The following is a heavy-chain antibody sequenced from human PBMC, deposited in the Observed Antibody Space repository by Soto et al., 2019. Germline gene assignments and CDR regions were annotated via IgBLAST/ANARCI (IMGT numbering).Heavy chain of an antibody. V-gene: IGHV4-59*01. CDR1: GGSISSYY. D-gene: IGHD3-9*01. J-gene: IGHJ4*02. CDR2: IYYSGST. CDR3: ARVLRYFECYYGY. Sequence: SSETLSLTCTVPGGSISSYYWSWIRQPPGKGLEWIGYIYYSGSTNYNPSLKSRVTISVDTTKNQFSLKLSSVTAADTAVYYCARVLRYFECYYGYWGQGTLVTVSS.